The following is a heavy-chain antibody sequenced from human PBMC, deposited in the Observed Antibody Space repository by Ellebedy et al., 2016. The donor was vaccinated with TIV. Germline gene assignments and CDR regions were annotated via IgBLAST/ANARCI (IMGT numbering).Heavy chain of an antibody. V-gene: IGHV3-23*01. Sequence: PGGSLRLSCAASGFTFNNYAMSWVRQAPGKGLEWVSGFGISGDTTYYVDSVKGRFTISRDNSKNTLYLQMNSLRVEDTAIYYCARGKSGTYIHHAFDYWGQGTLVTVSS. D-gene: IGHD1-14*01. J-gene: IGHJ4*02. CDR1: GFTFNNYA. CDR2: FGISGDTT. CDR3: ARGKSGTYIHHAFDY.